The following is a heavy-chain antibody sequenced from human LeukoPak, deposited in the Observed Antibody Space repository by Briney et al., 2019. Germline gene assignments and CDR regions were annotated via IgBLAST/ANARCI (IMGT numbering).Heavy chain of an antibody. CDR2: IIPILGIA. V-gene: IGHV1-69*10. Sequence: SVKVSCKASGGTFSSYTISWVRQAPGQGLEWMGGIIPILGIANYAQKFQGRVTITADKSTSTAYMELSSLRSEDTAVYYCARVPGREYGMDVWGQGTRSPSP. J-gene: IGHJ6*02. D-gene: IGHD1-26*01. CDR1: GGTFSSYT. CDR3: ARVPGREYGMDV.